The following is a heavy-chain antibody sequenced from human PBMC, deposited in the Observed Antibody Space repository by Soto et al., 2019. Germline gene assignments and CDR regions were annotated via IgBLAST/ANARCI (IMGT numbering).Heavy chain of an antibody. CDR1: GFTFSSYS. Sequence: EVQLVESGGGLVKPGGSLRLSCAASGFTFSSYSMNWVRQAPGKGLEWVSSISSSSSYIYNADSVKGRFTISRDNAKNSLYLQMNSVRAEDTAVYYCARVMAYCGGDCYPDYWGQGTLVTVSS. D-gene: IGHD2-21*02. J-gene: IGHJ4*02. V-gene: IGHV3-21*01. CDR2: ISSSSSYI. CDR3: ARVMAYCGGDCYPDY.